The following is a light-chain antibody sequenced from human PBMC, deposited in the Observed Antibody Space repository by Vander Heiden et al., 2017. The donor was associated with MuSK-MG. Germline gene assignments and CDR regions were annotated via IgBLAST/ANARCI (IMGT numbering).Light chain of an antibody. CDR2: VAS. CDR1: QSIGTW. V-gene: IGKV1-5*01. Sequence: DIQMTQSPSTLSASIGDRVTLTCRASQSIGTWLAWYQQKPGKAPKLLIYVASNLESGVPSRFSGSGSGTEFTLTISNLQPDDFATYYCQQCNSYPITLGQGTRMEIK. J-gene: IGKJ5*01. CDR3: QQCNSYPIT.